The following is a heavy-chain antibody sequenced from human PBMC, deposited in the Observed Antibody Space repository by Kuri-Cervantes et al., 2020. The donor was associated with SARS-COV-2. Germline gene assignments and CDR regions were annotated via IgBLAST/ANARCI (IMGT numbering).Heavy chain of an antibody. CDR3: ARAGYSSSWDYYYYYYMDV. Sequence: ESLKISCTVSGGSISSYYWSWIRQPPGKGLERIGYIYYSGSTNYNPSLKSRVTISVDTSKNQFSLKLSSVTAADTAVYYCARAGYSSSWDYYYYYYMDVWGKGTTVTVSS. J-gene: IGHJ6*03. V-gene: IGHV4-59*01. CDR2: IYYSGST. D-gene: IGHD6-13*01. CDR1: GGSISSYY.